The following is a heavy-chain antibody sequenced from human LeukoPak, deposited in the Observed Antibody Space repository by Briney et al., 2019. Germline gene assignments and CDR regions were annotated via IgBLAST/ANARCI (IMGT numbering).Heavy chain of an antibody. J-gene: IGHJ4*02. CDR3: ANCAMVTAGGY. D-gene: IGHD2-21*02. CDR1: GFTFSNDW. CDR2: ILGDGSVT. V-gene: IGHV3-74*01. Sequence: PGGSLRLSCAASGFTFSNDWMHWVRQAPGKGLVWVARILGDGSVTSYADSVKGRFTVSRDNAKNTLYLQMNSLRVEDTAVYYCANCAMVTAGGYWGQGTLVTVSS.